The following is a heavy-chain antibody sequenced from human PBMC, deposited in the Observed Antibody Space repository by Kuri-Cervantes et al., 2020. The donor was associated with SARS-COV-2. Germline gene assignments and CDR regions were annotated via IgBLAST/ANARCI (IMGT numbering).Heavy chain of an antibody. D-gene: IGHD4-23*01. V-gene: IGHV4-34*01. Sequence: SETLSLTCAVYGGSLSGYYWSWIRQPPGKGLEWIGEINHSGSTNYNPSLKSRVTISVDTSKNQFSLKLSSVTAADTAVYYCARPGGFLDVWGKGTTVIVSS. CDR1: GGSLSGYY. CDR3: ARPGGFLDV. CDR2: INHSGST. J-gene: IGHJ6*04.